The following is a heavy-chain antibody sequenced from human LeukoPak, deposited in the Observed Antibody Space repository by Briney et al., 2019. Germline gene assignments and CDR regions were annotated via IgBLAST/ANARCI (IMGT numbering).Heavy chain of an antibody. CDR3: AKDYDYVWGSYRLSDY. J-gene: IGHJ4*02. CDR1: GFTFSSYA. V-gene: IGHV3-23*01. D-gene: IGHD3-16*02. Sequence: GGSPRLSCAASGFTFSSYAMSWVRQAPGKGLEWVSAISGSGGSTYYADSVKGRFTISRDNSKNTLYLQMNSLRAEDTAVYYCAKDYDYVWGSYRLSDYWGQGTLVTVSS. CDR2: ISGSGGST.